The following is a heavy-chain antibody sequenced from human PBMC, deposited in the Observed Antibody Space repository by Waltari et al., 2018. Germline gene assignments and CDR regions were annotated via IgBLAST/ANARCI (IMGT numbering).Heavy chain of an antibody. CDR3: ARTWGNSPPLGWFDP. Sequence: QVQLHQWGAGLLKPSETLSLTCAVSGGPFTDYSWSWVRQPPGKGLEWIVEIGHSGVPPNNPSLRSRVTMSVDTIKKQFSLMLTSVTAADTAVYFCARTWGNSPPLGWFDPWGRGTRVTISS. CDR1: GGPFTDYS. CDR2: IGHSGVP. V-gene: IGHV4-34*01. D-gene: IGHD7-27*01. J-gene: IGHJ5*01.